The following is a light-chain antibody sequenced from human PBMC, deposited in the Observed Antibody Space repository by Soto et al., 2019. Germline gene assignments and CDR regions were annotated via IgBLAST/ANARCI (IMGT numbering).Light chain of an antibody. V-gene: IGLV2-23*01. Sequence: QSALTQPASLSGSPGQSSTISCTGTSSDVGSYNLVSWYQQHPGKAPKLMIYEGSKRPSGVSNRFSGSKSGNTASLTISGLQAEDEADYYCCSYAGSSTYVFVPGTKLPVL. CDR1: SSDVGSYNL. CDR3: CSYAGSSTYV. J-gene: IGLJ1*01. CDR2: EGS.